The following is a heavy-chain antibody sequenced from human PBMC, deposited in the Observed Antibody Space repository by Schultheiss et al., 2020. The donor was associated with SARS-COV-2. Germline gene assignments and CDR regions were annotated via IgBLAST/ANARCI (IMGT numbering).Heavy chain of an antibody. CDR2: IYHSGST. Sequence: SETLSLTCAVSGYSISSGYYWGWIRQPPGKGLEWIGSIYHSGSTYYNPSLKSRVTISVDTSKNQFSLKLSSVTAADTAVYYCARDTSGGWSREFDWWGQGTLVTVSS. J-gene: IGHJ4*02. CDR1: GYSISSGYY. V-gene: IGHV4-38-2*02. CDR3: ARDTSGGWSREFDW. D-gene: IGHD2-15*01.